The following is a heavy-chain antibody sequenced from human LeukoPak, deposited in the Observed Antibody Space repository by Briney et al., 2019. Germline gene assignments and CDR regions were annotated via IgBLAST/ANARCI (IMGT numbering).Heavy chain of an antibody. CDR1: GGSFSGYY. J-gene: IGHJ3*02. Sequence: PSETLSLTCAVYGGSFSGYYWSWIRQPPGKGLEWIGEINHSGSTNYNPSLKSRVTISVDTSKNQFSLKLSSVTAADTAVYYCARDRGGHDAFDIWGQGTMVTVSS. CDR3: ARDRGGHDAFDI. V-gene: IGHV4-34*01. CDR2: INHSGST.